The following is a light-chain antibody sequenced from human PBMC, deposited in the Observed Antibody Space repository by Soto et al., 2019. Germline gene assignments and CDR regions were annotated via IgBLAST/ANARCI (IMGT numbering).Light chain of an antibody. J-gene: IGKJ5*01. CDR2: GAS. Sequence: DIQMTQSPSSLSASVGDRVTITCRASQSIASRLNWYQQKPGSAPKLLIYGASTLESGVPSRFSGSGSGTDFTFTISSLQPEDIATYYCQQYDNLPPFTFGQGTRLEIK. CDR3: QQYDNLPPFT. CDR1: QSIASR. V-gene: IGKV1-33*01.